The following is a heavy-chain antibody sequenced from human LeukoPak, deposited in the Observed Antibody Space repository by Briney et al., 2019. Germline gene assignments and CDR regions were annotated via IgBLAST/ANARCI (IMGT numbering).Heavy chain of an antibody. CDR1: GFTINSHV. J-gene: IGHJ4*02. V-gene: IGHV3-23*03. CDR2: IYRGGST. D-gene: IGHD6-6*01. CDR3: ARASSIGSAGLFDS. Sequence: GGSLRLSCAASGFTINSHVISWVRQAPGEGLEWVSVIYRGGSTSFYADSVKGRFSISRDNSKNTVFLQMDSLRADDTAVYYCARASSIGSAGLFDSWGQGTLVSVSS.